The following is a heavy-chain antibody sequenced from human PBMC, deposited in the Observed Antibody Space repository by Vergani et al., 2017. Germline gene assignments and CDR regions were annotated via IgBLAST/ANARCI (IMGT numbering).Heavy chain of an antibody. CDR3: AKEGYSNYFVHAFDI. J-gene: IGHJ3*02. V-gene: IGHV3-30*02. Sequence: QVQLVESGGGVVQPGGSLRLSCAASGFTFSSYGMHWVRQAPGKGLEWVAFIRYDGSNKYYADSVKGRFTISRDNSKNTLYLQMNSLRAEDTAVYYCAKEGYSNYFVHAFDIWGQGTMVTVYS. D-gene: IGHD4-11*01. CDR2: IRYDGSNK. CDR1: GFTFSSYG.